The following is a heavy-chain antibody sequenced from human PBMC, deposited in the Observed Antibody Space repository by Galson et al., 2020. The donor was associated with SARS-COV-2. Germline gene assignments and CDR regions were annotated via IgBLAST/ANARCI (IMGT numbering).Heavy chain of an antibody. Sequence: GGSLRLSCAASGFTFSSYAMSWVRQAPGKGLEWVSAISGSGGSTYYADSVKGRFTISRDNSKNTLYLQMNSLRAEDTAVYYCAKGSQTQGAVAGTRLANALDYWGQGTLVTVSS. CDR2: ISGSGGST. D-gene: IGHD6-19*01. CDR3: AKGSQTQGAVAGTRLANALDY. J-gene: IGHJ4*02. V-gene: IGHV3-23*01. CDR1: GFTFSSYA.